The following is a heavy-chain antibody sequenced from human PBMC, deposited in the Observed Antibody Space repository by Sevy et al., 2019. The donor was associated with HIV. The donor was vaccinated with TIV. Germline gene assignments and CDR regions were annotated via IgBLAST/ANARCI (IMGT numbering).Heavy chain of an antibody. CDR2: IYYSGST. CDR3: ARDREGYCSGGSCYYGMDV. Sequence: SETLSLTCTVSDGSISSYYWSWIRQPPGKGLEWIGYIYYSGSTNYNPSLKSRVTISVDTSKNQFSLKLSSVTAADTAVYYCARDREGYCSGGSCYYGMDVWGQGTTVTVSS. V-gene: IGHV4-59*01. D-gene: IGHD2-15*01. J-gene: IGHJ6*02. CDR1: DGSISSYY.